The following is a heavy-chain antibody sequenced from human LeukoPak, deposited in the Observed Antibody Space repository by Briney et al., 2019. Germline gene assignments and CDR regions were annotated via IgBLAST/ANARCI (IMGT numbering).Heavy chain of an antibody. Sequence: SETLSLTCAVYGGSFSGYYWSWIRQPPGKGLESIGNIDHRGSTKSNPSLKSRVTISLDTSKNQFSLKLSSVTAADTAVYYCARVNSGTVLITDYHYYYMDVWGRGPTVTV. D-gene: IGHD3-22*01. CDR2: IDHRGST. V-gene: IGHV4-34*01. CDR1: GGSFSGYY. CDR3: ARVNSGTVLITDYHYYYMDV. J-gene: IGHJ6*03.